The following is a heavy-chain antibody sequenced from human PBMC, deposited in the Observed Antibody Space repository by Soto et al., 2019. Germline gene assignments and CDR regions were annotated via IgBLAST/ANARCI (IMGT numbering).Heavy chain of an antibody. CDR3: ARDPSGVRWPVGYFDN. CDR1: GFSFSTYG. V-gene: IGHV3-30*03. Sequence: RLSCAASGFSFSTYGMHWVRQSLDKGLEWVAFMSYDGSDKYYADSVRGRFTISRDNSKGTLYLQMDSLREEDTAIYYCARDPSGVRWPVGYFDNWGQGTLVTVSS. CDR2: MSYDGSDK. D-gene: IGHD3-10*01. J-gene: IGHJ4*02.